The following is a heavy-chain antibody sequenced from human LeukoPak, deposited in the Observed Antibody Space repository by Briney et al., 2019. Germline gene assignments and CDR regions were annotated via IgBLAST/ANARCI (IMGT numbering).Heavy chain of an antibody. CDR3: ARARLRTSARWFDP. Sequence: GASVKVSCKASGGTFSSYGISWVRQAPGQGLEWMGWISAYNGNTNYAQKLQGRVTMTTDTSTSTAYMELRSLRSDDTAVYYCARARLRTSARWFDPWGQGTLVTVSS. V-gene: IGHV1-18*01. CDR1: GGTFSSYG. D-gene: IGHD2-2*01. CDR2: ISAYNGNT. J-gene: IGHJ5*02.